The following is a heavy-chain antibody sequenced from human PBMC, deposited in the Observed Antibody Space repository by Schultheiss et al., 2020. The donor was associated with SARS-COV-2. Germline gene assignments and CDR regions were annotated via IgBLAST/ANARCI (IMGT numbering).Heavy chain of an antibody. J-gene: IGHJ4*02. V-gene: IGHV1-46*03. D-gene: IGHD6-6*01. Sequence: ASVKVSCKASGYTFTNYYMHWVRQAPGQGLEWMGIINPSGDTTSYAQKFQGRVTMTRDTSTSTVYMELSSLRSEDTAVYYCARVSSIAVRPFFDYWGQGTLVTVSS. CDR2: INPSGDTT. CDR1: GYTFTNYY. CDR3: ARVSSIAVRPFFDY.